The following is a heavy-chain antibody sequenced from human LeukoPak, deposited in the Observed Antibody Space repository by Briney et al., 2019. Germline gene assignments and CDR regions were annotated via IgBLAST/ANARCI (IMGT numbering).Heavy chain of an antibody. Sequence: SVKVSCKASGGTFSSYAISWVRQAPGQGLEWMGRFIPILGIANYAQKFQGRVTITADKSTSTAYMELSSLRSEDTAVYYCARDGRNSYGFYYYYDMDVWGQGTTVTVSS. CDR3: ARDGRNSYGFYYYYDMDV. D-gene: IGHD5-18*01. V-gene: IGHV1-69*04. CDR2: FIPILGIA. CDR1: GGTFSSYA. J-gene: IGHJ6*02.